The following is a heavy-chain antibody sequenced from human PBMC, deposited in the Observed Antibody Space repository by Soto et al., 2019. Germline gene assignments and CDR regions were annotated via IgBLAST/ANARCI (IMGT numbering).Heavy chain of an antibody. CDR3: ARATGNYDILTGYYPQAFDI. CDR1: GGSISSSNW. D-gene: IGHD3-9*01. CDR2: IYHSGST. J-gene: IGHJ3*02. V-gene: IGHV4-4*02. Sequence: PSETLSLTCAVSGGSISSSNWWSWVRQPPGKGLEWIGEIYHSGSTNYNPSLKSRVTISVDKSKNQFSLKLSSVTAADTAVYYCARATGNYDILTGYYPQAFDIWGQGTMVTGSS.